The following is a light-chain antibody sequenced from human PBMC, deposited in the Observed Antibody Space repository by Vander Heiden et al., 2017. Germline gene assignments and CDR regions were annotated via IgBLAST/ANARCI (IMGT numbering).Light chain of an antibody. V-gene: IGKV4-1*01. J-gene: IGKJ5*01. CDR3: QQYYTTLT. CDR1: QSVLYSSNHENY. Sequence: DIVITQSPDSLAVSLGGSATINRKSSQSVLYSSNHENYLAWDRQKPGQPPELLIYGASTRESGVPDRFSGSGSGTDFPLTISRLQAEDVAVYYCQQYYTTLTFGQGTRLEIK. CDR2: GAS.